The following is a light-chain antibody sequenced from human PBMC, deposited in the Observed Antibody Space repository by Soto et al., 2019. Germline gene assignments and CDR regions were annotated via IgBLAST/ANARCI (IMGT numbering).Light chain of an antibody. CDR3: MQGAHWPIT. J-gene: IGKJ5*01. CDR2: KVS. Sequence: DVVMTQSPLSLPVTLGQPASISCRSSQSLVYSDGDTYLNWLQQRPGQSPRRLIYKVSIRDSGVADRFSGSVSGTDFTLKISRVEAEDVGVYYCMQGAHWPITFGQGTRLEIK. CDR1: QSLVYSDGDTY. V-gene: IGKV2-30*01.